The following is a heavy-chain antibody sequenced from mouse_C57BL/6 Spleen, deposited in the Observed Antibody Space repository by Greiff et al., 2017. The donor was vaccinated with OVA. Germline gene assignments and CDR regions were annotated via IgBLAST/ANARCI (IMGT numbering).Heavy chain of an antibody. CDR1: GYTFTSYW. CDR3: ARKDRGYDYVDY. V-gene: IGHV1-69*01. J-gene: IGHJ2*01. CDR2: IDPSDSYT. Sequence: QVQLKQPGAELVMPGASVKLSCKASGYTFTSYWMHWVKQRPGQGLEWIGEIDPSDSYTNYNQKFKGKSTLTVDKSSSTAYMQLSSLTSEDSAVYYCARKDRGYDYVDYWGQGTTLTVSS. D-gene: IGHD2-2*01.